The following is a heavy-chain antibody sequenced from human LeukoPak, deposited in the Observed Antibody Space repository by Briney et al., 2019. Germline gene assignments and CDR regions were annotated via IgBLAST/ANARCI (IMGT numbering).Heavy chain of an antibody. D-gene: IGHD1-1*01. J-gene: IGHJ4*02. V-gene: IGHV1-69*11. CDR3: TSGAAGNEGREELFDY. CDR2: IIPILGTA. Sequence: SVKVSCKASGGTFSSYAISWVRQAPGQGLGWMGRIIPILGTANYAQKFQGRVTITTDESTSTAYMELSSLRSEDTAVYYCTSGAAGNEGREELFDYWGQGTLVTVSS. CDR1: GGTFSSYA.